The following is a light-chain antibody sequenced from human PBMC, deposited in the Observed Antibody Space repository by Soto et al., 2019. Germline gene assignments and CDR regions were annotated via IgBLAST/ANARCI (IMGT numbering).Light chain of an antibody. V-gene: IGKV3D-15*01. CDR1: QSVTNN. CDR2: AAS. Sequence: EIVMTQSPATLSVSPGERGTLSCRASQSVTNNLAWYQQKPGQAPRLLIYAASSRATGIADRFRGSGSGRDFTLTISRLEPDDFATYYCQQYNGYRWTFGQGTKVDIK. CDR3: QQYNGYRWT. J-gene: IGKJ1*01.